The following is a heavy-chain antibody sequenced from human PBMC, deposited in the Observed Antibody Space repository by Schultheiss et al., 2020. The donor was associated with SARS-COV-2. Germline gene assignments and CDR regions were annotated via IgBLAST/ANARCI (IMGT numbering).Heavy chain of an antibody. CDR3: ASRITVAGTKAFDI. D-gene: IGHD6-19*01. V-gene: IGHV5-51*01. CDR2: IYPGDSDT. Sequence: GGSLRLSCKGSGYSFTSYWIGWVRQMPGKGLEWMGIIYPGDSDTRYSPSFQGQVTISADKSISTAYLQWSSLKASDTAMYYCASRITVAGTKAFDIWGQGTMVTVSS. CDR1: GYSFTSYW. J-gene: IGHJ3*02.